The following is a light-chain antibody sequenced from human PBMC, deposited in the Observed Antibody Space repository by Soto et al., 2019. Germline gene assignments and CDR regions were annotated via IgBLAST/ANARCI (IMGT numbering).Light chain of an antibody. CDR3: QQRSSWPLT. J-gene: IGKJ5*01. CDR2: NAS. Sequence: EIVLTQSPATLSLSPGERATLSCRASQSVRTYLAWYQQKLGQPPRLLIYNASNRATGTPARFSGSGSGTDFTLTISSLEPEDFAVYYCQQRSSWPLTFGQGTRLEIK. V-gene: IGKV3-11*01. CDR1: QSVRTY.